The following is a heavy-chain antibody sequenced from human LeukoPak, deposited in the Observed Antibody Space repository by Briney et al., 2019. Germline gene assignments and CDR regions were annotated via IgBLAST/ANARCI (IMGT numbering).Heavy chain of an antibody. CDR2: IIPILGIA. D-gene: IGHD1-1*01. CDR3: ARRNDLEDFDY. Sequence: EASVKVSCKASGGTFSSYAISWVRQASGQGLEWMGRIIPILGIANYAQKFQGRVTITADKSTSTAYMELSSLRSEDTAVYYCARRNDLEDFDYWGQGTLVTVSS. CDR1: GGTFSSYA. J-gene: IGHJ4*02. V-gene: IGHV1-69*04.